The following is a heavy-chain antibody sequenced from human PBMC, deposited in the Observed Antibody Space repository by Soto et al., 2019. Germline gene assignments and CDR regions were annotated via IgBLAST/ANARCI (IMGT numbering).Heavy chain of an antibody. D-gene: IGHD3-16*01. Sequence: ASVKVSCKVSGYTLTELSIHWVRQAPGEGLAGMGGFDLENGETIYAQRFQGRVTMAEESSGDTHYRELSSLRSEDTAVDYCAREGRRSNQFGHWVKVTRVTVSS. V-gene: IGHV1-24*01. CDR1: GYTLTELS. J-gene: IGHJ6*04. CDR2: FDLENGET. CDR3: AREGRRSNQFGH.